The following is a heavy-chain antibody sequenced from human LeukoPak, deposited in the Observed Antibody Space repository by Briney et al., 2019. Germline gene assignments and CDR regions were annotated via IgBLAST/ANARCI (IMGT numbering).Heavy chain of an antibody. V-gene: IGHV3-7*01. CDR3: ARHDYGDYDYYFDY. CDR1: GFTFSSYE. J-gene: IGHJ4*02. CDR2: IKQDGSEK. Sequence: GGSLRLSCAASGFTFSSYEMNWVRQAPGKGLEWVANIKQDGSEKYYVDSVKGRFTISRDNAKNSLYLQMNSLRAEDTAVYYCARHDYGDYDYYFDYWGQGTLATVSS. D-gene: IGHD4-17*01.